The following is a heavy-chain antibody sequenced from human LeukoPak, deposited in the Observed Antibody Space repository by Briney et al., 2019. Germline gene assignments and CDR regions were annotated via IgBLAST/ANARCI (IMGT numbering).Heavy chain of an antibody. J-gene: IGHJ4*01. CDR1: GFTFSSYA. Sequence: GGSLRLSCAASGFTFSSYAMSWVRQAPGKGLEWVSAISGSGGSTYYADSVKGRFTISRDNSKNTPHLQMNSLRAEDPAVYYLASLTYYYDRSWLIWGQGNLVTVSS. CDR2: ISGSGGST. V-gene: IGHV3-23*01. D-gene: IGHD3-22*01. CDR3: ASLTYYYDRSWLI.